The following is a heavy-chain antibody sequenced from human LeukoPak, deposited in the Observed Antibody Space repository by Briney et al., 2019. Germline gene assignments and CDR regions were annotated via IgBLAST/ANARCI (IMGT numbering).Heavy chain of an antibody. D-gene: IGHD4-23*01. CDR1: GYTFTSYG. V-gene: IGHV1-18*01. CDR3: VRDGNDAMDY. Sequence: ASVKVSCKASGYTFTSYGISWVRQAPGQGLEWLGWISGYNGNTHYAQEIQDRVTLTTDTSTSTAYMEMRSLRFDDTAVYYCVRDGNDAMDYWGQGTLVTVSS. CDR2: ISGYNGNT. J-gene: IGHJ4*02.